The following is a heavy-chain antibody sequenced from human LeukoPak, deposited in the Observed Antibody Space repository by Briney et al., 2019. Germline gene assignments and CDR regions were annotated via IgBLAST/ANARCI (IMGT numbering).Heavy chain of an antibody. CDR3: AKDAAAAGTFDY. CDR2: ISYDGSNK. V-gene: IGHV3-30*18. J-gene: IGHJ4*02. CDR1: GFTFSSYG. Sequence: WGSLRLSCAASGFTFSSYGMHWVRQAPGKGLEWVAVISYDGSNKYYADSVKGRFTISRDNSKNTLYLQMNSLRAEDTAVYYCAKDAAAAGTFDYWGQGTLVTVSS. D-gene: IGHD6-13*01.